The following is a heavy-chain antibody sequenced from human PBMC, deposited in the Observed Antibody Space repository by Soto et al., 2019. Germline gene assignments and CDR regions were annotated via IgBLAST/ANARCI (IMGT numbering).Heavy chain of an antibody. CDR3: TRDQRYSSAV. V-gene: IGHV3-74*01. J-gene: IGHJ4*02. Sequence: EVQLVESGGGLIQPGGSLRLSCAVSGFDFTNSWMHWVRQAPGKGLVWVSHVNSDGSITTYADSVKGRFTISRDNAKNTVYLQMNSLRVEDTAVYYCTRDQRYSSAVWGQGTLVTVSS. CDR2: VNSDGSIT. CDR1: GFDFTNSW. D-gene: IGHD5-18*01.